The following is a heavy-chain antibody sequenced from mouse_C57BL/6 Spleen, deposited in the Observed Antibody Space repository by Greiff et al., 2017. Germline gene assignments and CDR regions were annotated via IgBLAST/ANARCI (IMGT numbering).Heavy chain of an antibody. V-gene: IGHV1-52*01. D-gene: IGHD2-12*01. CDR3: ARGVTRYYFDD. Sequence: QVQLQQPGAELVRPGSSVKLSCKASGYTFTSYWMHWVKQRPIQGLEWIGNIDPSDSETHYNQKFKDKATLTVDKSSSTAYMQLSSLTSEDSAVYYCARGVTRYYFDDWGQGTTLTVSS. CDR2: IDPSDSET. J-gene: IGHJ2*01. CDR1: GYTFTSYW.